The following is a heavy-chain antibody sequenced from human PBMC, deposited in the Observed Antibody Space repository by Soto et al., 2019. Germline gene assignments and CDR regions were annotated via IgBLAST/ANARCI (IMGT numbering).Heavy chain of an antibody. CDR3: ARDPGDFWSAYSPPTNGMDV. Sequence: GGSLRLSCAASGFSFSNYAMHWVRQALGKGLEWVALISYDGSNKYYADSVKGRFTISRDTSKNMLYLQMNSLRAEDTAVYSCARDPGDFWSAYSPPTNGMDVWGQGTTVTVSS. CDR2: ISYDGSNK. CDR1: GFSFSNYA. J-gene: IGHJ6*02. V-gene: IGHV3-30-3*01. D-gene: IGHD3-3*01.